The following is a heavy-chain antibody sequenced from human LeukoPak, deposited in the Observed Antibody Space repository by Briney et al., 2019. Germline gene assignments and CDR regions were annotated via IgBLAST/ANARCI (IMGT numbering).Heavy chain of an antibody. J-gene: IGHJ6*02. CDR2: IYYSGST. CDR1: GGSISSYY. D-gene: IGHD3-3*01. Sequence: SETLSLTCTVSGGSISSYYWSWIRQPPGKGLEWIGYIYYSGSTNYNPSLKSRVTISVDTSKNQFSLKLSSVTAADTAVYYCARKPNYDFWSGYYEEDYYGMDVWGQGTTVTVSS. CDR3: ARKPNYDFWSGYYEEDYYGMDV. V-gene: IGHV4-59*08.